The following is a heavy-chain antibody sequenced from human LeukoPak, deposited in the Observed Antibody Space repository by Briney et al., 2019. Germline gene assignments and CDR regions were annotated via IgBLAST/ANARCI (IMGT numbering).Heavy chain of an antibody. D-gene: IGHD3-16*01. CDR3: ARGPRRTYWGSERNWFDP. V-gene: IGHV4-34*01. Sequence: KPSETLSLTCAVYGGSFSGYYWSWIRQPPGKGLEWIGEINHSGSTNYNPSLKSRVTISVDTSKNQFSLKLSSVTAADTAVYYCARGPRRTYWGSERNWFDPWGQGTLVTVSS. J-gene: IGHJ5*02. CDR2: INHSGST. CDR1: GGSFSGYY.